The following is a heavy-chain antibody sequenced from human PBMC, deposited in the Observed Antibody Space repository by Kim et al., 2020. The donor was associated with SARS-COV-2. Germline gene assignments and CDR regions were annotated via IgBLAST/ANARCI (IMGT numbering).Heavy chain of an antibody. CDR3: ARGAFYSGMGV. Sequence: GGSLRLSCVASGFSMSDYWINWVRQAPGKGLVWVARVSGDGSTTHYADSVKGRFAIFRDDAKNTLYLAINSLGADATARYYCARGAFYSGMGVWGQGTTVTVSS. CDR2: VSGDGSTT. CDR1: GFSMSDYW. J-gene: IGHJ6*02. V-gene: IGHV3-74*01.